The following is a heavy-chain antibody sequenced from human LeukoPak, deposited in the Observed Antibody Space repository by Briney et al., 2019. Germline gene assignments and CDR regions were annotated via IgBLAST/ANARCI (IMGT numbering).Heavy chain of an antibody. D-gene: IGHD4-17*01. V-gene: IGHV4-59*01. J-gene: IGHJ4*02. CDR3: ARNDYGDYDFDY. CDR1: GGSISSYY. CDR2: IYYTGAT. Sequence: PSETLSLTCTVSGGSISSYYWSWIRLPPGKGLEWIGYIYYTGATYYNPSLKRRVTISVDTSKNQFSLKLSSVTAADTAVYYCARNDYGDYDFDYWGQGTLVTVSS.